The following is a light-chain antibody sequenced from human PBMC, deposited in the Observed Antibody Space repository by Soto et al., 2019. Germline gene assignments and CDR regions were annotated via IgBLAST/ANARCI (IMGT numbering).Light chain of an antibody. CDR2: GAS. Sequence: EIVMTQSPATLSVSPGERATLSCRASQTVSSNLAWYQQKPGQAPRLLLYGASTRAAGIPATLGGSGSGTEFTITISSLQSEDFAVYYCQQYNNWTRSFGQGTKVESK. V-gene: IGKV3-15*01. J-gene: IGKJ1*01. CDR1: QTVSSN. CDR3: QQYNNWTRS.